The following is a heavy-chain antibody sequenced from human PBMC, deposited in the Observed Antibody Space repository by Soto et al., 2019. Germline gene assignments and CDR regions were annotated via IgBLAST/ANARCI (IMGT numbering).Heavy chain of an antibody. V-gene: IGHV2-5*01. D-gene: IGHD3-9*01. Sequence: SGPTLVNPTQTLTLTCTFSGFSLSTSGVGVGWIRQPPGKALEWLALIYWNDDKRDSPSLKSRLTITKDTSKNQVVLTMTNMDPVDTATYYCAHRYYDILTGYIEGFDPWGQGTLVTVSS. CDR3: AHRYYDILTGYIEGFDP. CDR1: GFSLSTSGVG. J-gene: IGHJ5*02. CDR2: IYWNDDK.